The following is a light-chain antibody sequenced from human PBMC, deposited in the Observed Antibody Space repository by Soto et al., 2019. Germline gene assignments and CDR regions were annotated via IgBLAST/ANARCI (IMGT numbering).Light chain of an antibody. Sequence: EIVMTQSPDTLSVSPGERTTLSCRASQSVSSNLAWYQQKPGQAPRLLIYGASTRATGIPARFSGSGSGTEFTRTISSLQSEDFAVYYCQQYNNWPYTFGQGNKLELK. CDR2: GAS. J-gene: IGKJ2*01. CDR1: QSVSSN. V-gene: IGKV3-15*01. CDR3: QQYNNWPYT.